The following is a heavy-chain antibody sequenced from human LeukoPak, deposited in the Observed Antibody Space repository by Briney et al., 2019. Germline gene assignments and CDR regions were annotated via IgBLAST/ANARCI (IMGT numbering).Heavy chain of an antibody. CDR2: ISYDGSNK. CDR1: GFTFSSYG. D-gene: IGHD3-10*01. CDR3: AKAIYGSGSYPFDY. Sequence: PGGSLRLSCAASGFTFSSYGMHWVRQAPGKGLEWVAVISYDGSNKYYADSVKGRFTISRDNSKNTLYLQMNSLRAEDTAVYYCAKAIYGSGSYPFDYWGQGTLVTVSS. V-gene: IGHV3-30*18. J-gene: IGHJ4*02.